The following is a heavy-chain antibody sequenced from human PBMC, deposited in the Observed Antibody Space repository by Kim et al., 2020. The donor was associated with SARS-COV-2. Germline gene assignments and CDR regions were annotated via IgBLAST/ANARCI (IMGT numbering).Heavy chain of an antibody. Sequence: SETLSLTCTVSGGSIITSAADWGWIRQPPGKGLEWLGSISHDGITYFNPSLKSRITLSVDTSKNELSLKLTSVSAADTAVYYCARHYSGARLLDYWGQG. D-gene: IGHD1-26*01. CDR3: ARHYSGARLLDY. CDR1: GGSIITSAAD. V-gene: IGHV4-39*01. J-gene: IGHJ4*02. CDR2: ISHDGIT.